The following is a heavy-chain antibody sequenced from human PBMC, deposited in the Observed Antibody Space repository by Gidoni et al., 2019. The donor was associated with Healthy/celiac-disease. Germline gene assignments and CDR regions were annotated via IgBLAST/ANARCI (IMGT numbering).Heavy chain of an antibody. CDR2: ISGSGGST. CDR3: AKGGGSGSYYKVWFDP. D-gene: IGHD3-10*01. CDR1: GFPFSSYA. V-gene: IGHV3-23*01. Sequence: EVQLLESGGGLVQPGGSLRLSCAASGFPFSSYAMSWVRQAPGKGLEWVSAISGSGGSTYYADSVKGRFTISRDNSKNTLYLQMNSLRAEDTAVYYCAKGGGSGSYYKVWFDPWGQGTLVTVSS. J-gene: IGHJ5*02.